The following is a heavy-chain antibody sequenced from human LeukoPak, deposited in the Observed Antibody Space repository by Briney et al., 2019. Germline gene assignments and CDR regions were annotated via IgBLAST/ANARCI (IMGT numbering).Heavy chain of an antibody. V-gene: IGHV3-30-3*01. Sequence: GGSLRLSCAASGFTFSSYAMHWVRQAPGKGLEWVAVISYDASNKYYADSVKGRFTISRDNSKNTLYLQINSVRAEDTAVYYCAKDLTRYCSGGSCYSADYWGQGTLVTVSS. D-gene: IGHD2-15*01. CDR3: AKDLTRYCSGGSCYSADY. J-gene: IGHJ4*02. CDR2: ISYDASNK. CDR1: GFTFSSYA.